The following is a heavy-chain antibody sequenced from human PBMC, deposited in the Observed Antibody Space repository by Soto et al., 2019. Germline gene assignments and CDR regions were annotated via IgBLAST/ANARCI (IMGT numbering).Heavy chain of an antibody. CDR3: AHRGGAAVGLYYFDY. D-gene: IGHD6-13*01. J-gene: IGHJ4*02. CDR2: IYWHDDK. CDR1: GFSLSTTGVG. Sequence: PTQTLTLTCTFSGFSLSTTGVGVGWIRQPPGEALEWLALIYWHDDKRYSPSLESRLTITKDTSKNQVVLTMTNMDPVDTATYYCAHRGGAAVGLYYFDYWGQGTLVTVSS. V-gene: IGHV2-5*01.